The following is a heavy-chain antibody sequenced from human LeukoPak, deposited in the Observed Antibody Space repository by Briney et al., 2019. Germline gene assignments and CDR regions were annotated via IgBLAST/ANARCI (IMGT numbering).Heavy chain of an antibody. CDR2: IYHSGST. CDR1: GGSISSSNW. J-gene: IGHJ4*02. V-gene: IGHV4-4*02. CDR3: ARVVYYYDSSGLDY. Sequence: SETLSLTCAVSGGSISSSNWRSWVRQPPGKGLEWIGEIYHSGSTNYNPSLKSRATISVDKSKNQFSLKLSSVTAADTAVYYCARVVYYYDSSGLDYWGQGTLVTVSS. D-gene: IGHD3-22*01.